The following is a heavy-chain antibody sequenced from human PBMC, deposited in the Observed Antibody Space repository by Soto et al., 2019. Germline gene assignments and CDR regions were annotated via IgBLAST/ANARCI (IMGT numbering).Heavy chain of an antibody. J-gene: IGHJ6*02. CDR1: GGSISSYY. Sequence: PSETLSLTCTVSGGSISSYYWSWIRQPPGKGLEWIGYIYYSGSTNYNPSLKSRVTISVDTSKNQFSLKLSSVTAADTAVYYCARDWGAGYSYGYRTENYGMDVWGQGTTVTVSS. D-gene: IGHD5-18*01. V-gene: IGHV4-59*01. CDR2: IYYSGST. CDR3: ARDWGAGYSYGYRTENYGMDV.